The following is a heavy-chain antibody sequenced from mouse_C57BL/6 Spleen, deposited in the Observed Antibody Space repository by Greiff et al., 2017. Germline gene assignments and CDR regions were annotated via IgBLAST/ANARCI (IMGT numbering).Heavy chain of an antibody. Sequence: EVKLVESGGGLVKPGGSLKLSCAASGFTFSSYAMSWVRQTPDKRLEWVATFSDGGSYTYYPDNVKGRFTISRDNAKNNLYLQMSHRKSEDTAMYYCARDGNDEFAYWGQGTLVTVSA. CDR3: ARDGNDEFAY. CDR2: FSDGGSYT. D-gene: IGHD2-2*01. V-gene: IGHV5-4*01. CDR1: GFTFSSYA. J-gene: IGHJ3*01.